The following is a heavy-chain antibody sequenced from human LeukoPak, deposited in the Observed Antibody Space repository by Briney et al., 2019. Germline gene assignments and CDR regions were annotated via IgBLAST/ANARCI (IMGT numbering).Heavy chain of an antibody. V-gene: IGHV3-23*01. CDR3: AKNDYGDYHNWFDP. J-gene: IGHJ5*02. CDR2: ISGSGAIT. CDR1: RFTFSSYG. Sequence: GGSLRLPCVASRFTFSSYGMGWVRRAPGKGLEWVSTISGSGAITYYADSVKGRFTISRDNSKNTLYLQMNSLRVDDTAVYYCAKNDYGDYHNWFDPWGQGTLVTVSS. D-gene: IGHD4-17*01.